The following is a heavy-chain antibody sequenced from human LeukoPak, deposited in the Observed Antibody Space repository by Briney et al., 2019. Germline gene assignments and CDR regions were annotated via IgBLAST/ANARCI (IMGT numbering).Heavy chain of an antibody. V-gene: IGHV4-39*01. D-gene: IGHD3-16*02. CDR1: GGSISSSSYY. CDR3: ARSAYYDYVWGSYLFDY. Sequence: SETLSLTCTVSGGSISSSSYYWGWIRQPPGKGLEWIGSIYYSGSTYYNPSLKSRVTISVDTFKNQFSLKLSSVTAADTAVYYCARSAYYDYVWGSYLFDYWGQGTLVTVSS. J-gene: IGHJ4*02. CDR2: IYYSGST.